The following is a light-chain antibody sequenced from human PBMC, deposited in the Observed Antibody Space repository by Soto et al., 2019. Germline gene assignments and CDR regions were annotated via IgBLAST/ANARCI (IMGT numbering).Light chain of an antibody. J-gene: IGKJ4*01. V-gene: IGKV3-20*01. CDR3: QQYGTSLLT. CDR2: GAS. CDR1: KSLISNA. Sequence: IWCRQSPTTLYFYLGVRAQLPCKATKSLISNALAWYPQIPGKLPRLLIYGASNRSTGSPDRFRGSGSGTDFTLSISRLEPEDFAMYYCQQYGTSLLTFGGGARLEIK.